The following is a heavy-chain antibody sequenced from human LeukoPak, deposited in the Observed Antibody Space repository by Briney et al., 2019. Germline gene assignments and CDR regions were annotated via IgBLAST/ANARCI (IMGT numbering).Heavy chain of an antibody. CDR3: ARDSGIRTAMVDY. J-gene: IGHJ4*02. V-gene: IGHV1-2*02. Sequence: ASVKVSCKASGYTFTGYYMHWVRQAPGQGLEWTGWINPNSGGTNYAQKFQGRVTMTRDTSISTAYMELSRLRSDDTAVYYCARDSGIRTAMVDYWGQGTLVTVSS. CDR1: GYTFTGYY. D-gene: IGHD5-18*01. CDR2: INPNSGGT.